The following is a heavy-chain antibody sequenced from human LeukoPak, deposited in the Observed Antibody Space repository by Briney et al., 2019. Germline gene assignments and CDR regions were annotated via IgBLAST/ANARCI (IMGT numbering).Heavy chain of an antibody. D-gene: IGHD1/OR15-1a*01. J-gene: IGHJ4*02. CDR2: ISYDGSNK. CDR1: GFTLSSYG. Sequence: GGSLRLSCAASGFTLSSYGMHWVRQAPGKGLEWVAVISYDGSNKYYADSVKGRFTISRDNSKNTLYLQMNSLRAEDTAVYYCAKDGRISITGTLDYWGQGTLVTVSS. CDR3: AKDGRISITGTLDY. V-gene: IGHV3-30*18.